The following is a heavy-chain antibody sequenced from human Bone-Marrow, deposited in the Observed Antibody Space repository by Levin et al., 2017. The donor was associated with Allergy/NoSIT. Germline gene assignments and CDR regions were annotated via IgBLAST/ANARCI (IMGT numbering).Heavy chain of an antibody. CDR1: GFTFSRYW. CDR2: INSDGSST. J-gene: IGHJ4*01. Sequence: GGSLRLSCAASGFTFSRYWMHWVRQTPGKGLVWLSRINSDGSSTTYADSVKGRFTISRDNAKNTLYLQMSSLRIEDTAVYYCAYSPQGVSYYIFWGHGTLVTVSS. CDR3: AYSPQGVSYYIF. V-gene: IGHV3-74*01. D-gene: IGHD1-26*01.